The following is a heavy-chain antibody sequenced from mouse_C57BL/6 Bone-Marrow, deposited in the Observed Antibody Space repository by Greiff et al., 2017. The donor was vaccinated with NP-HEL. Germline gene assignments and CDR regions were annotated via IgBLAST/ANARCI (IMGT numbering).Heavy chain of an antibody. Sequence: VKLQESGPGLVAPSQSLSITCTVSGFSLTSYAISWVRQPPGKGLEWLGVIWTGGGTNYNSALKSRLSISKDNSKSQVFLKMNSLQTDDTARYYCARTDGYYPDYYAMDYWGQGTSVTVSS. CDR3: ARTDGYYPDYYAMDY. CDR1: GFSLTSYA. D-gene: IGHD2-3*01. J-gene: IGHJ4*01. CDR2: IWTGGGT. V-gene: IGHV2-9-1*01.